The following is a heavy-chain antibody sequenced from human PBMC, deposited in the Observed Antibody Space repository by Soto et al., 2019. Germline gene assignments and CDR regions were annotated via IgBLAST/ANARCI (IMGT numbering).Heavy chain of an antibody. CDR3: TREQSDDNYFDP. D-gene: IGHD6-19*01. CDR2: IYYSGGT. CDR1: GAALSSGGDF. Sequence: SEPLSLTCPVSGAALSSGGDFYTWVRQPPGKGLEWLGYIYYSGGTNYNPSRKSRVTISLDKSKSQFSLRLISVTAADTAVYYCTREQSDDNYFDPWGQGTLVTVSS. V-gene: IGHV4-61*08. J-gene: IGHJ5*02.